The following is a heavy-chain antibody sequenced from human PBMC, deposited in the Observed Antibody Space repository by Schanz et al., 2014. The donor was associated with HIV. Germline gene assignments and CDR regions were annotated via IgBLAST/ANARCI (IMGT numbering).Heavy chain of an antibody. CDR3: ARAGVTDLFDH. V-gene: IGHV3-23*01. Sequence: EVQLLESGGGLIQPGGSQRLFCAASGLTFSSHPMAWVRQAPGRGLEWVASIGGTGASTYYADFAKGRFTISRDKAKNSLYLQMNSLRDEDTAVYYCARAGVTDLFDHWGQGTLVTVSS. CDR2: IGGTGAST. D-gene: IGHD2-21*02. J-gene: IGHJ4*02. CDR1: GLTFSSHP.